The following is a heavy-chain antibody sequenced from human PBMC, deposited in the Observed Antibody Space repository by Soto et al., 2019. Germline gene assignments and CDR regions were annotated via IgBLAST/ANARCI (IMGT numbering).Heavy chain of an antibody. J-gene: IGHJ4*03. V-gene: IGHV4-39*01. CDR1: GGSIISSSYY. Sequence: SETLSLTCTVSGGSIISSSYYWGWIRQPPGKGLEWIGSIYYSGSTYYNPSLKSRVTISVDTSKNQFSLKLSSVTAADTAVYYCARLWGSWSYFDYWGQGTTVTVSS. CDR3: ARLWGSWSYFDY. D-gene: IGHD6-13*01. CDR2: IYYSGST.